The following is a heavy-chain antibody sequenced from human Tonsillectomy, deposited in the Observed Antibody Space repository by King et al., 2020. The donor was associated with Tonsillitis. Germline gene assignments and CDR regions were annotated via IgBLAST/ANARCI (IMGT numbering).Heavy chain of an antibody. CDR2: ISTSGSNI. CDR1: GFSFSTYE. Sequence: VQLVESGGGLVQPGGSLRLSCAASGFSFSTYEMNWVRQAPGKGREWVSDISTSGSNINYSDSVKGRFIISRDNAKNSLYLLMNSLRAEDTAVYYCARVDFSLYYYYMDVWGKGTTVTVSS. V-gene: IGHV3-48*03. CDR3: ARVDFSLYYYYMDV. D-gene: IGHD3-3*01. J-gene: IGHJ6*03.